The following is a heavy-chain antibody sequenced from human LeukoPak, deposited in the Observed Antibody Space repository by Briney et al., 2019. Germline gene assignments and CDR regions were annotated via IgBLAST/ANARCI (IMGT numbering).Heavy chain of an antibody. CDR1: GFTFSDYY. CDR2: ISSSGSTL. V-gene: IGHV3-11*01. D-gene: IGHD1-20*01. Sequence: GGSLRLSCAASGFTFSDYYMSWIRQAPGKGLEWVPYISSSGSTLYYADSVKGRITISRDNAKNSLYLQMNSLRAEDTAVYYCARRRYNWNAIDYWGQGTLVTVSS. J-gene: IGHJ4*02. CDR3: ARRRYNWNAIDY.